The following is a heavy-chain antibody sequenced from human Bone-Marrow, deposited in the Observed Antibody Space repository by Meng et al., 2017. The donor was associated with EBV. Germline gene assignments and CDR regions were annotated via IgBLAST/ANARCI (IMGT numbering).Heavy chain of an antibody. Sequence: VHLQKWGARLLKPSETLSLTCSGDGGSFSGFYWSWIRQPPGKGLEWIGEINHSGSTNYSPSLKSRVTISVDTSKNQFSLKLSSVTAADTAVYYCARRGDYGDTRVSDYWGQGTLVTVSS. D-gene: IGHD4-17*01. J-gene: IGHJ4*02. CDR2: INHSGST. CDR1: GGSFSGFY. CDR3: ARRGDYGDTRVSDY. V-gene: IGHV4-34*01.